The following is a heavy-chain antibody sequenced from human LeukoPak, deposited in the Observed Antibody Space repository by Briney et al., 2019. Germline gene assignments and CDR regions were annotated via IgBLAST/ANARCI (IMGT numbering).Heavy chain of an antibody. V-gene: IGHV3-23*01. CDR3: ARTGSYYALHYFDY. D-gene: IGHD1-26*01. Sequence: GGSLRLSCAASGFTFSSYAMSWVRQAPGKGLEWVSAISGSGGSTYYADSVKGRFTISRDNSKSTLYLQMNSLRAEDTAVYYCARTGSYYALHYFDYWGQGTLVTVSS. CDR1: GFTFSSYA. CDR2: ISGSGGST. J-gene: IGHJ4*02.